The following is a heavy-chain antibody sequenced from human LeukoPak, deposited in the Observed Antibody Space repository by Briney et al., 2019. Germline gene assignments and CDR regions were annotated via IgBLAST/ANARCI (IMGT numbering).Heavy chain of an antibody. D-gene: IGHD1-26*01. J-gene: IGHJ4*02. CDR1: GGSISSYY. Sequence: SETLSLTCTVSGGSISSYYWSWIRQPPGKGLEWIGEINHSGSTNYNPSLKSRVTISVDTSKNQFSLKLSSVTAADTAVYYCARGSGSYYRWGQGTLVTVSS. V-gene: IGHV4-34*01. CDR3: ARGSGSYYR. CDR2: INHSGST.